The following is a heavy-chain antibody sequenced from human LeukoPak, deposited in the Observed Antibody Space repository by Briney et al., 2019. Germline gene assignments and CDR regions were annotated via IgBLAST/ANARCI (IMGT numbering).Heavy chain of an antibody. CDR2: IFRGGST. J-gene: IGHJ6*02. V-gene: IGHV3-53*05. D-gene: IGHD5-24*01. CDR3: VRGQTSTSPGV. Sequence: GGSLRLSCAASGFAVSSSYMSWVRQAPGKGLEWVSLIFRGGSTHYADSVKGRFSISRDSSKNTLYLQMNTLRDEDTAVYYCVRGQTSTSPGVWGQGTTVTVSS. CDR1: GFAVSSSY.